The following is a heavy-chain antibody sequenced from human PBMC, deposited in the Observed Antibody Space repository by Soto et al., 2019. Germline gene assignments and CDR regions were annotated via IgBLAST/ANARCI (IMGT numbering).Heavy chain of an antibody. V-gene: IGHV5-10-1*01. CDR1: GYSFTSYW. CDR2: IDPSDSYT. J-gene: IGHJ6*02. D-gene: IGHD5-18*01. CDR3: ASLPVDTDIYYYGMDV. Sequence: GESLKISCKGSGYSFTSYWISWVRQMPGKGLEWMGRIDPSDSYTNYSPSFQGHVTISADKSISTAYLQWSSLKASDTAMYYCASLPVDTDIYYYGMDVWGQGTTVTVSS.